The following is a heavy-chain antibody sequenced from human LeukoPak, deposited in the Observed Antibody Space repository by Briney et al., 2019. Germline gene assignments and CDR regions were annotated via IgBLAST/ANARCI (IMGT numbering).Heavy chain of an antibody. J-gene: IGHJ4*02. Sequence: PGGSLRLSCAASGFTFSSYWMSWVRQPPGKRLEWVANIKQDGSEKYYVDSVKGRFTISRDNAKNSLYLQMNSLRAEDTAVYYCASPGTWIQLWPYWGQGTLVTVSS. V-gene: IGHV3-7*01. CDR2: IKQDGSEK. D-gene: IGHD5-18*01. CDR1: GFTFSSYW. CDR3: ASPGTWIQLWPY.